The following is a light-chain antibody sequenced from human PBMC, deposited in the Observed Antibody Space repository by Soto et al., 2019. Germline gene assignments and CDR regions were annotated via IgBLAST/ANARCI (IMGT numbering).Light chain of an antibody. CDR2: EVS. CDR3: SSSKSSSYPFV. J-gene: IGLJ1*01. V-gene: IGLV2-14*01. CDR1: SSDVGGYNY. Sequence: QSALTQPASVSGSPGQSITISCTGTSSDVGGYNYVSWYQQHPGKAPKLMIYEVSNRPSGVANRFSGSKSGNTASLTTSGLHPEDEDDYYCSSSKSSSYPFVFGTGTKLTVL.